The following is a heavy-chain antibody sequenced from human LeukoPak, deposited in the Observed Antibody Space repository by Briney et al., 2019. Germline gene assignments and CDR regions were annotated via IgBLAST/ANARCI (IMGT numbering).Heavy chain of an antibody. D-gene: IGHD3-16*02. J-gene: IGHJ4*02. V-gene: IGHV3-21*01. CDR2: ISSSSSYI. CDR3: ARGPFRLGELSLLLEFSGYYFDY. Sequence: GSLRLSCAASGFTFSSYSMNWVRQAPGKGLEWVSSISSSSSYIYYADSVKGRFTISRDNAKNSLYLQMNSLRAEDTAVYYCARGPFRLGELSLLLEFSGYYFDYWGQGTLVTVSS. CDR1: GFTFSSYS.